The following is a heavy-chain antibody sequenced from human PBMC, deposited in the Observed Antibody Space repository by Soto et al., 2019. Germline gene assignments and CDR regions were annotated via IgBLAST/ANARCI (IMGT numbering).Heavy chain of an antibody. J-gene: IGHJ5*02. Sequence: GGSLRLSCAASGFTFSSYSMNWVRQAPGKGLEWVSYISSTSSGIYYADSVKGRFTISRDYAKNSLYLQMNSLRDEDTAVYYCAREASEVQGWFDPWGQGTLVTVSS. CDR2: ISSTSSGI. V-gene: IGHV3-48*02. CDR1: GFTFSSYS. CDR3: AREASEVQGWFDP.